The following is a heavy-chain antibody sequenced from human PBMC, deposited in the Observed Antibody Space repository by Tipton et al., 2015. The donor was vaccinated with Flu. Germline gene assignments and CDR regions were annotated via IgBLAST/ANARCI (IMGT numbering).Heavy chain of an antibody. Sequence: SLRLYCAASGFTVSTNHMSWVRQAPGKGLEWVSLIYSGGSTYYADSVKGRFTISRDNSNHMLYLQMSSLSAEDTAVYYCAKHCSGGLCYYSYAMDVWGQGTSVTVSS. V-gene: IGHV3-53*01. CDR1: GFTVSTNH. CDR3: AKHCSGGLCYYSYAMDV. CDR2: IYSGGST. D-gene: IGHD2-8*02. J-gene: IGHJ6*02.